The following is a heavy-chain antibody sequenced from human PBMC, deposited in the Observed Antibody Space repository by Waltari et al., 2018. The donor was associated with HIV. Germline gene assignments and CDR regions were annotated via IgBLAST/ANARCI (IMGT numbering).Heavy chain of an antibody. Sequence: QVQLVQSGAEVKKPGASVKVSCKASGYTFTSYAMHWVRQAPGQRLEWMGWINAGNGNTKYSQKFQGRVTITRDTSASTAYMELSSLRSEDTAVYYCARDRPYCSSTSCWSNWFDPWGQGTLVTVSS. CDR1: GYTFTSYA. V-gene: IGHV1-3*01. J-gene: IGHJ5*02. D-gene: IGHD2-2*01. CDR2: INAGNGNT. CDR3: ARDRPYCSSTSCWSNWFDP.